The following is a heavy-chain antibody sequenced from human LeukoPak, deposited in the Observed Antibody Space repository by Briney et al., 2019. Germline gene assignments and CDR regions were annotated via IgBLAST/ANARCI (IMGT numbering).Heavy chain of an antibody. CDR3: ARSGDFYYYHYTMDV. J-gene: IGHJ6*04. D-gene: IGHD4-17*01. Sequence: PGGSLRLSCAASGFTFSSYDMHWVRQAPGKGLEWVAFISYDGSNKYYTDSVKGRFTISRDNSKNTLYLQMDSLRAEDTTVYYCARSGDFYYYHYTMDVWGEGTTVTVSS. V-gene: IGHV3-30*03. CDR2: ISYDGSNK. CDR1: GFTFSSYD.